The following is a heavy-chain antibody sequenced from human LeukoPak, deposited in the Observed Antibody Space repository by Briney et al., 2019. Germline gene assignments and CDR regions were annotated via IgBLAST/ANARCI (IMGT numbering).Heavy chain of an antibody. Sequence: SETLSLTCTVSGGSISSSSYYWGWIRQPPGKGVEWIGSIYYSGSTYYNPSLKSRVTISVDTSKNQFSLKLSSVTAAHTALYYCPRTMVRGVTPFDYCREATLVTVPS. D-gene: IGHD3-10*01. V-gene: IGHV4-39*01. J-gene: IGHJ4*02. CDR1: GGSISSSSYY. CDR2: IYYSGST. CDR3: PRTMVRGVTPFDY.